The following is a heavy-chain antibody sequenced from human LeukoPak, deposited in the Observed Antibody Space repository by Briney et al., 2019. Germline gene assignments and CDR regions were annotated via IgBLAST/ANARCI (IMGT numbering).Heavy chain of an antibody. Sequence: GGSLRLSCAASGFTFSSYAMSWVRQAPGSGPEWVSAITGSGGSTYYADSVKGRFTISRDNSKNTLYLQMNSLRAEDTAVYYCTKDLDSGYDSSYWGQGTLVTVSS. J-gene: IGHJ4*02. D-gene: IGHD5-12*01. CDR3: TKDLDSGYDSSY. V-gene: IGHV3-23*01. CDR1: GFTFSSYA. CDR2: ITGSGGST.